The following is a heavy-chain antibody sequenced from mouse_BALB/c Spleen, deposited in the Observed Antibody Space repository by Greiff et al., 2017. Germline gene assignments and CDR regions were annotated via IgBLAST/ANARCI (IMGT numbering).Heavy chain of an antibody. CDR3: ARDRNDWFAY. CDR1: GFTFSSYG. J-gene: IGHJ3*01. V-gene: IGHV5-6-3*01. Sequence: DVMLVESGGGLVQPGGSLKLSCAASGFTFSSYGMSWVRQTPDKRLELVATINSNGGSTYYPDSVKGRFTISRDNAKNPLYLQMSSLKSEDTAMYYCARDRNDWFAYWGQGTLGTVSA. CDR2: INSNGGST.